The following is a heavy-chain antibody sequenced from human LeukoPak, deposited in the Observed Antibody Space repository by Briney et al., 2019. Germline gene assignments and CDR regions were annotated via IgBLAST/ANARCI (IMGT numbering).Heavy chain of an antibody. V-gene: IGHV1-18*01. CDR2: ISAYNGNT. Sequence: VASVKVSCTASGYTFTSYGISWVRQAPGQGLEWMGWISAYNGNTNYAQKLQGRVTMTTDTSTSTAYMELRSLRSDDTAVYYCARDQYCSSTSCYSDYWGQGTLVTVSS. CDR1: GYTFTSYG. J-gene: IGHJ4*02. D-gene: IGHD2-2*02. CDR3: ARDQYCSSTSCYSDY.